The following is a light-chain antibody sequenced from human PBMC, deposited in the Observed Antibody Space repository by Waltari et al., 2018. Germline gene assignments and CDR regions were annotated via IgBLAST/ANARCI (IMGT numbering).Light chain of an antibody. Sequence: QSALTQPASVSGSPGQSITISCTGTRSDIGNYHIASWYQRQSGKAPNLRIYEVTKRPSGVSVRFSGSKSGNTASLTISGLQAEDEADYYCCSYAGTTIYVLFGGGTKLTVL. CDR1: RSDIGNYHI. CDR3: CSYAGTTIYVL. V-gene: IGLV2-23*02. J-gene: IGLJ2*01. CDR2: EVT.